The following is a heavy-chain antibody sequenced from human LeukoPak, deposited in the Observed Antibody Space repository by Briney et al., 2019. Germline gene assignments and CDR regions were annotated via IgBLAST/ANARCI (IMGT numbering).Heavy chain of an antibody. CDR2: ISYDGSNK. CDR1: GFTFSSYA. V-gene: IGHV3-30*14. J-gene: IGHJ3*02. D-gene: IGHD3-10*01. Sequence: PGRSLRLSCAASGFTFSSYAMHWVRQAPGKGLEWVAVISYDGSNKYYADSVKGRFTISRDNSKNTLYLQMGSLRGEDMAVYYCARGIPLQGPSGIGGARHALDIWGPGTMVTVSS. CDR3: ARGIPLQGPSGIGGARHALDI.